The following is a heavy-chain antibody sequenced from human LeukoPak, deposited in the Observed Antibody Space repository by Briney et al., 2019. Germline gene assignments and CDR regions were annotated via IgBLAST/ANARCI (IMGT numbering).Heavy chain of an antibody. V-gene: IGHV4-38-2*02. CDR3: ARGVGSSGPLPTEYFQH. Sequence: SETLSLTCTVSGYSISSGYYWGWIRQPPGKGLEWIGSGSTYYNPSLKSRVTISVDTSKNQFSLKLSSVTAADTAVYYCARGVGSSGPLPTEYFQHWGQGTLVTVSS. CDR1: GYSISSGYY. D-gene: IGHD6-19*01. J-gene: IGHJ1*01. CDR2: SGST.